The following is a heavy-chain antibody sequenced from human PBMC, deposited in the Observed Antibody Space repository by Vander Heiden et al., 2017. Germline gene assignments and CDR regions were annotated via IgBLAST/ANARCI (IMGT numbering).Heavy chain of an antibody. V-gene: IGHV1-46*03. D-gene: IGHD6-19*01. J-gene: IGHJ4*02. CDR1: GYTFTSYF. Sequence: QVQLVQSGAEVKKPGASVKLSCKASGYTFTSYFMHWVRQAPGQGLEWMGIINPSGGSTTYAQKFQGRVTMTRDTSTRTVYMELSSLRSEDSAVYYCARGFGSDWPDFECYWGQGTLVSVS. CDR2: INPSGGST. CDR3: ARGFGSDWPDFECY.